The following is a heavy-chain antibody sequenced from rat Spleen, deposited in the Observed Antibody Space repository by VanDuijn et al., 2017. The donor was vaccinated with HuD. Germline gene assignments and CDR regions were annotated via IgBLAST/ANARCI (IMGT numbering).Heavy chain of an antibody. V-gene: IGHV5-29*01. D-gene: IGHD2-2*01. J-gene: IGHJ1*01. CDR3: ARAGYLRDWYFDF. CDR1: GFTFSDFF. Sequence: EVQLVESDGGLVQPGKSLNLSCAASGFTFSDFFMAWVRQAPAKGLEWVATISSDGSSTYYRDSVKGRFTISRDNAKRTLYLQMDSLRSEDTATYYCARAGYLRDWYFDFWGPGTMVTVSS. CDR2: ISSDGSST.